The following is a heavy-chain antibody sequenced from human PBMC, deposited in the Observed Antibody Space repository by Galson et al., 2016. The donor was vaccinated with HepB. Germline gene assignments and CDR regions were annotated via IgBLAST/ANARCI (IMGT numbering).Heavy chain of an antibody. CDR3: ARDRTSRAAVDY. J-gene: IGHJ4*01. CDR1: GFAFSNYA. CDR2: ISANGDRL. Sequence: SLRLSCAVSGFAFSNYAMNWVRQAPGKGLEWVSGISANGDRLSYGDSARGRFTISRDNFKNTLYLQMSSLRAEDTAIYYCARDRTSRAAVDYWGHGTLVTVSS. D-gene: IGHD6-25*01. V-gene: IGHV3-23*01.